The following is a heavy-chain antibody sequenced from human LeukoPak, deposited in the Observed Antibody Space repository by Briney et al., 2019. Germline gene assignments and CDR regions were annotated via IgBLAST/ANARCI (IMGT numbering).Heavy chain of an antibody. CDR2: IHSTGSST. Sequence: GGSLRLSCVGSGFTFQNYQMNWVRQAPGKGLEWISYIHSTGSSTYYADSVKGRFTVSRDNAKNSLYLDMNSLRGEDTALYYCTKPATNWYLDSWGQGTLVTVSS. CDR3: TKPATNWYLDS. J-gene: IGHJ4*02. D-gene: IGHD1-1*01. V-gene: IGHV3-48*03. CDR1: GFTFQNYQ.